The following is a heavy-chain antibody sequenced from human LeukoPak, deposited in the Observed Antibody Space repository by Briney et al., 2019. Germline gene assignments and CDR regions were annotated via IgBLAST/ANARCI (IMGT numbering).Heavy chain of an antibody. Sequence: GGSLRLSCAASGFTFSNYWMHWVRQAPGKGLVWVSRINSDGINTSYADSVKGRFTISRDNVKNTLNLQMNSLRAEDTAVYYCAKVYYYDSSGYYHAYYFDYWGQGTLVTVSS. D-gene: IGHD3-22*01. CDR2: INSDGINT. CDR1: GFTFSNYW. CDR3: AKVYYYDSSGYYHAYYFDY. V-gene: IGHV3-74*01. J-gene: IGHJ4*02.